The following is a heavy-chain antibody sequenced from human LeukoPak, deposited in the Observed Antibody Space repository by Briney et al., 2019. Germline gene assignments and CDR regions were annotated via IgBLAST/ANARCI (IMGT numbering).Heavy chain of an antibody. CDR3: ARSVTGSWAWYFDL. J-gene: IGHJ2*01. CDR1: GYSISSGYY. D-gene: IGHD3-10*01. Sequence: SETLSLTCTVSGYSISSGYYWGWIRQPPGKGLEWIGSIYHSGSTYYNPSLKSRVTISVDTSKNQFSLKLSSVTAADTAVYYCARSVTGSWAWYFDLWGRGTLVTVSS. CDR2: IYHSGST. V-gene: IGHV4-38-2*02.